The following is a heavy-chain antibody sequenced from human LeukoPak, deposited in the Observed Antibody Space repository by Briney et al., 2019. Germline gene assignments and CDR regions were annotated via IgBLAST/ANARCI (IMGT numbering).Heavy chain of an antibody. CDR3: ARTYSVNYYAPFDP. V-gene: IGHV3-48*01. CDR1: GFTFSSYS. Sequence: GGSLRLSCAASGFTFSSYSMNWVRQAPGKGLEWVSYISSSSSTIYHADSVKGRFTISRDNAKNSLYLQMNSLRAEDTAVYYCARTYSVNYYAPFDPWGQGTLVTVSS. J-gene: IGHJ5*02. CDR2: ISSSSSTI. D-gene: IGHD1-26*01.